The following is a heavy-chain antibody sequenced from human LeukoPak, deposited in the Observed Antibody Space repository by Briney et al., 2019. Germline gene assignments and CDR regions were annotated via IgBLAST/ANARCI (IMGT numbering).Heavy chain of an antibody. CDR2: IYHSEGT. CDR1: GGSINDAS. CDR3: ARVATYYRSLDS. Sequence: SETLSLTCTVSGGSINDASWNWIRKPPGQGLEWIGYIYHSEGTNYNPSLKSRVTISLDTSKNQFSLKLSSVTAADTAVYYCARVATYYRSLDSWGQGTLVTVSS. V-gene: IGHV4-59*01. D-gene: IGHD3-10*01. J-gene: IGHJ4*02.